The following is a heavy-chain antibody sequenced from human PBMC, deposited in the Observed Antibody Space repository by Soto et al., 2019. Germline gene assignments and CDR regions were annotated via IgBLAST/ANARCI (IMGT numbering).Heavy chain of an antibody. D-gene: IGHD2-8*02. CDR2: INHSGST. Sequence: QVQLQQWGAGLLKPSETLSLTCAVYGGSLSGYYWTWIRQPPGTGLEWIGEINHSGSTNYNPSLKSRVTISVDTSKNQFSLKLTSVTAAETAVYYCARDKITGLFDYWGQGTLVTVSS. J-gene: IGHJ4*02. CDR3: ARDKITGLFDY. V-gene: IGHV4-34*01. CDR1: GGSLSGYY.